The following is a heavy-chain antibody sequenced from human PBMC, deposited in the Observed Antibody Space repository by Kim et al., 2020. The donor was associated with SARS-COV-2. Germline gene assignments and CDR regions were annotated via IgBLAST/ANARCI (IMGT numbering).Heavy chain of an antibody. CDR1: GGSISSGDYY. CDR2: IYYSGST. J-gene: IGHJ6*02. V-gene: IGHV4-30-4*01. CDR3: ASERLRYYDWLYPDGMGV. Sequence: SETLSLTCTVSGGSISSGDYYWSWIRQPPGKGLEWIGYIYYSGSTYYNPSLKSRVTISIDTSKNQFSLKLSSVTAADTAVYYCASERLRYYDWLYPDGMGVWGQGTTVAVSS. D-gene: IGHD3-9*01.